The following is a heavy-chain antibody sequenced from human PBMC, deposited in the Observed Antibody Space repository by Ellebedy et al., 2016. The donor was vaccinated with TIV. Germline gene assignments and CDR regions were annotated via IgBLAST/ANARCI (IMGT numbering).Heavy chain of an antibody. CDR2: NYI. D-gene: IGHD3-22*01. Sequence: NYIYYADSVKGRFTTSRDNAKNSVSLQMNSLRAEDTAVYYCARDYGSLNFDNWGQGTLVTVSS. J-gene: IGHJ4*02. CDR3: ARDYGSLNFDN. V-gene: IGHV3-21*01.